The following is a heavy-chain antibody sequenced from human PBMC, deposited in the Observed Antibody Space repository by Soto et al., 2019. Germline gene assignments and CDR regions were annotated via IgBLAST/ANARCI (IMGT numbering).Heavy chain of an antibody. V-gene: IGHV4-59*01. J-gene: IGHJ6*03. D-gene: IGHD3-3*01. CDR2: IYYSGST. Sequence: SETLSLTCTVSGGSISSYYWSWIRQPPGKGLEWIGYIYYSGSTNYNPSLKSRVTISVDTSKNQFSLKLSSVTAADTAVYYCASTDLTIFGVVIPSVGYYYMDVWGKGTTVTVSS. CDR1: GGSISSYY. CDR3: ASTDLTIFGVVIPSVGYYYMDV.